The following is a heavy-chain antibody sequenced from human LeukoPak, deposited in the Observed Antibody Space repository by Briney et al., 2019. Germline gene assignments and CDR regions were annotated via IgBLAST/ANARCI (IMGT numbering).Heavy chain of an antibody. V-gene: IGHV3-73*01. J-gene: IGHJ4*02. CDR1: GFTFSGSA. CDR2: IRSKANSYAT. Sequence: GGSLRLSCAASGFTFSGSAMHWVRQASGKGLEWVGRIRSKANSYATAYAASVKGRFTISRDDSKNTAYLQMNSLKTEDTAVYYCTPGTGTVTTHYGYWGQGTLVTVSS. CDR3: TPGTGTVTTHYGY. D-gene: IGHD4-17*01.